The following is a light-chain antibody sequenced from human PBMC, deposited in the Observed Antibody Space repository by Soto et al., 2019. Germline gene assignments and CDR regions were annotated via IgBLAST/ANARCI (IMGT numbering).Light chain of an antibody. CDR1: QSVSSN. CDR2: GAS. J-gene: IGKJ4*01. CDR3: QQYGSSLT. Sequence: EIVLTQSPATLSVSPGERATLSCRASQSVSSNLAWYQQKPGQAPRLLIYGASRRATGIPDRFSGSGSGTDFSLTISRLAPEDFAVYYCQQYGSSLTFGGGTKVDIK. V-gene: IGKV3-20*01.